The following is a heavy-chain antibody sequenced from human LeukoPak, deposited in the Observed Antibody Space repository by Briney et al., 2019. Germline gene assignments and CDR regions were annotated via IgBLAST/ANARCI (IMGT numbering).Heavy chain of an antibody. CDR2: IYYSGST. CDR3: ARGRTTPHYMDV. CDR1: GGSISSSSYY. V-gene: IGHV4-39*07. D-gene: IGHD1-7*01. Sequence: TSETLSLTCTVSGGSISSSSYYWGWIRQPPGKGLEWIGSIYYSGSTYYNPSLKSRVTISVDTSKNQFSLKLSSVTAADTAVYYCARGRTTPHYMDVWGKGTTVTVSS. J-gene: IGHJ6*03.